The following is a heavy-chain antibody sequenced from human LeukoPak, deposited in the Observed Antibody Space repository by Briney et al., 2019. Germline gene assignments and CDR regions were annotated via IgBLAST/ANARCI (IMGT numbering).Heavy chain of an antibody. CDR2: IRYDGSNK. Sequence: PGGSLRLSCAASGFIFSSYGMHWVRQAPGKGLEWVAFIRYDGSNKYYADSVKGRFTISRDNSKNTLYLQMNSLRAEDTAVYYCAKDYLGYCSSTSCHDAFDIWGQGTMVTVSS. J-gene: IGHJ3*02. CDR3: AKDYLGYCSSTSCHDAFDI. V-gene: IGHV3-30*02. D-gene: IGHD2-2*01. CDR1: GFIFSSYG.